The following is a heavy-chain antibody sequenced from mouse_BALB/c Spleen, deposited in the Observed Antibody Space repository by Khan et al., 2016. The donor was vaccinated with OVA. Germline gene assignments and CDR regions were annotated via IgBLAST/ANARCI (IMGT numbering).Heavy chain of an antibody. Sequence: QVQLQQSGAELARPGASVRMSCKASGYTFTSNTMHWVKQRPGQGLEWIGYINPRSGYTNYNQNFKDKATLTADKSSSTAYMQLSSLTSEASAVYYCARRTTGCTMDYWGQGTSVTVSS. V-gene: IGHV1-4*01. D-gene: IGHD2-14*01. CDR2: INPRSGYT. CDR1: GYTFTSNT. CDR3: ARRTTGCTMDY. J-gene: IGHJ4*01.